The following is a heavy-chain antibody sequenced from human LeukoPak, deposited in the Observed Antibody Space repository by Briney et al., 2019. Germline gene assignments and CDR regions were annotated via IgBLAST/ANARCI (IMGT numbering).Heavy chain of an antibody. CDR2: VNSDGSST. CDR3: ARDPSYYDFARLDYYCYYMDV. V-gene: IGHV3-74*01. J-gene: IGHJ6*03. CDR1: GFTFSNYW. Sequence: GGSLRLSCAASGFTFSNYWMHWVRHAPGKGLVWVSRVNSDGSSTSYADSVKGRFTISRGNAKNTVYLQMNSLRAEDTAVYYCARDPSYYDFARLDYYCYYMDVWGKGTTVTVSS. D-gene: IGHD3-3*01.